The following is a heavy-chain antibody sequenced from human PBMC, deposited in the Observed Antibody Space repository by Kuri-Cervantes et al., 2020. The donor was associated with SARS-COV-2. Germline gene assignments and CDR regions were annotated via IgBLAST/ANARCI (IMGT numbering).Heavy chain of an antibody. CDR3: ARDQGLYSSSSHPEGYYYGVDV. V-gene: IGHV3-30-3*01. D-gene: IGHD6-6*01. CDR2: ISYDGSNK. Sequence: GESLKISCAASGFTFSSYAMHWVRQAPGKGLEWVAVISYDGSNKYYADSVKGRFTISRDNSKNTLYLQMNGLRAEDTAVYYCARDQGLYSSSSHPEGYYYGVDVWGQGTTVTVSS. CDR1: GFTFSSYA. J-gene: IGHJ6*02.